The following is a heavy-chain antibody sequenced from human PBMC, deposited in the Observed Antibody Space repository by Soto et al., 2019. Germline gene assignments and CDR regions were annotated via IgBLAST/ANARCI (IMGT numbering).Heavy chain of an antibody. J-gene: IGHJ4*02. CDR1: GGSFSGYY. Sequence: SETLSLTCAVYGGSFSGYYWSWIRQPPGKGLEWIGEINHSGSTNYNPSLKSRITISVDTSKNQFSLKLSSVTAADTAVYYCARGLGNSNYYFDYWGQGTLVTVSS. CDR2: INHSGST. V-gene: IGHV4-34*01. D-gene: IGHD4-4*01. CDR3: ARGLGNSNYYFDY.